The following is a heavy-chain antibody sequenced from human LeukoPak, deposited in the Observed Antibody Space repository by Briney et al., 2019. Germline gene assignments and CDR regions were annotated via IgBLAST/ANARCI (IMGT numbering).Heavy chain of an antibody. V-gene: IGHV1-2*02. CDR3: ARALYYYDSSGLGPDY. CDR2: INPDSDSGGT. Sequence: GASVKVSCKASGYTFTGYYIHWVRQAPGQGLEWMGWINPDSDSGGTNYAQKFQGRVTMTRDTSISTAYMELSRLRSDDTAVYYCARALYYYDSSGLGPDYWGQGTLVTVSS. D-gene: IGHD3-22*01. J-gene: IGHJ4*02. CDR1: GYTFTGYY.